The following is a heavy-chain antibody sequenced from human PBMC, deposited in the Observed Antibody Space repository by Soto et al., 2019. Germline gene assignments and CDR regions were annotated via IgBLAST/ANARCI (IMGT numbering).Heavy chain of an antibody. CDR1: GYTFSNFG. CDR2: SNCYNGNK. D-gene: IGHD3-3*01. Sequence: QVQLVQSGAELKKPGASVKVSCPASGYTFSNFGISWVRRAPGQGLEWMGWSNCYNGNKNYEKQFQVRVTMTTDTFTGTAYTELRRLRSDDTAVYYCARDDEFWSGYLLHWSQGTLVNVSS. CDR3: ARDDEFWSGYLLH. J-gene: IGHJ4*02. V-gene: IGHV1-18*01.